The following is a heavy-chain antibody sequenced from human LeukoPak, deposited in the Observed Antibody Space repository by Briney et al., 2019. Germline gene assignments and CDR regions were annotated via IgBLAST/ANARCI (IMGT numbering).Heavy chain of an antibody. V-gene: IGHV4-61*05. CDR1: GGSISSSSYY. D-gene: IGHD3-3*01. Sequence: NASETLSLTCTVSGGSISSSSYYWSWIRQPPGKGLEWIGYIYYSGSTNYNPSLKSRVTISVDTSKNQFSLKLSSVTAADTAVYYCARLNYDFPDYWGQGTLVTVSS. J-gene: IGHJ4*02. CDR2: IYYSGST. CDR3: ARLNYDFPDY.